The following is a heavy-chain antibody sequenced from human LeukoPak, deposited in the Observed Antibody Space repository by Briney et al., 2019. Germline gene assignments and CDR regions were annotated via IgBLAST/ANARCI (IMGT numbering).Heavy chain of an antibody. CDR3: ARGNNDYGDYFDY. Sequence: ASVKVSCKASGYTFTNYGFSWVRQAPGQGLEWMGWISADNGNTNYAQKLQGRVTMTTDASTSTAYMERRSLRSDDTAVYYCARGNNDYGDYFDYWGQGTLVTVSS. J-gene: IGHJ4*02. V-gene: IGHV1-18*01. D-gene: IGHD4-17*01. CDR2: ISADNGNT. CDR1: GYTFTNYG.